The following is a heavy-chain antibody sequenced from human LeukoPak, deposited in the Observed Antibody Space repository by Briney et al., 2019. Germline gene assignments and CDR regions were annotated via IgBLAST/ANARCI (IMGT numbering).Heavy chain of an antibody. D-gene: IGHD2-21*02. V-gene: IGHV2-70*04. Sequence: SGPALVKPTQTLTLTCTFSGFSLSTSGMRVSWIRHPPGKALEWLARIDWDDDKFYSTSLKTRLTISKDTSKNQVVLTMTNMDPVDTATYYCARVRCGGDCYPDYWGQGTLVTVSS. CDR3: ARVRCGGDCYPDY. J-gene: IGHJ4*02. CDR1: GFSLSTSGMR. CDR2: IDWDDDK.